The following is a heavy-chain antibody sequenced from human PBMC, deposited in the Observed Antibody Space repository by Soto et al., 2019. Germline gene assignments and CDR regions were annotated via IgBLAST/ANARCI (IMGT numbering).Heavy chain of an antibody. Sequence: QLQLQESGPGLVKPSETLSLTCTVSGGSISSSSYYWGWIRQPPGKGLEGIGSIYYSGSTYYNPSLKSRGTISVDTSKNQFSLKLSSVTAADTAVYYCGVVVAATHRWFDPWGQGTLVTVSS. CDR2: IYYSGST. D-gene: IGHD2-15*01. V-gene: IGHV4-39*01. J-gene: IGHJ5*02. CDR3: GVVVAATHRWFDP. CDR1: GGSISSSSYY.